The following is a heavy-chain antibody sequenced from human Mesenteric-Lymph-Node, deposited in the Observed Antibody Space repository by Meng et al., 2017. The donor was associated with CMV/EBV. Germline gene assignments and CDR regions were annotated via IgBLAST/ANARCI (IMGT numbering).Heavy chain of an antibody. CDR3: ARGVEMAA. V-gene: IGHV1-8*03. Sequence: VQVSCKHSGYTFGYYPINWVRLATGQGLEWIGWMNPKSGDTDYAQKFQVRVTITCNTSTNTVYMELSSLRSEDTAIYYCARGVEMAAWGQGTLVTVSS. CDR1: GYTFGYYP. CDR2: MNPKSGDT. J-gene: IGHJ5*02. D-gene: IGHD5-24*01.